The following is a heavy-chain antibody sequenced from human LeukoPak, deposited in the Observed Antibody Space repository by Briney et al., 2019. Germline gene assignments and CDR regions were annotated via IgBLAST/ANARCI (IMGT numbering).Heavy chain of an antibody. V-gene: IGHV1-2*02. D-gene: IGHD5-12*01. J-gene: IGHJ5*02. Sequence: GASVKVSCKASGYTFTGYYMHWVRQAPGQGLEWMGWINPNSGGTNYAQKFQGRVTMTRDTSISTAYMELSRLRSDDTAVYYCATAYVDIVASGRFDPWGQGTLVTVSS. CDR3: ATAYVDIVASGRFDP. CDR1: GYTFTGYY. CDR2: INPNSGGT.